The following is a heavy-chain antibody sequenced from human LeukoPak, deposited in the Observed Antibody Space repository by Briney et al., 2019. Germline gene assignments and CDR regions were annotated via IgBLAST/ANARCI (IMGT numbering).Heavy chain of an antibody. Sequence: PGGPLRLSCAASGFTFSSYSMNWVRQAPGKGLEWVSYISSSSSTIYYADSVKGRFTISRDNAKNSLYLQMNSLRAEDTAVYYCARDRQWPFDYWGQGTLVTVSS. V-gene: IGHV3-48*01. J-gene: IGHJ4*02. CDR2: ISSSSSTI. CDR1: GFTFSSYS. D-gene: IGHD6-19*01. CDR3: ARDRQWPFDY.